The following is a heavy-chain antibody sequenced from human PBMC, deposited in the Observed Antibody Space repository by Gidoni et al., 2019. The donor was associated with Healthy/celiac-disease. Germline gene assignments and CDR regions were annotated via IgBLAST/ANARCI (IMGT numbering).Heavy chain of an antibody. Sequence: QVQLVESGGGVVQPGRSLRLSCAASGFTFSSYGMHWVRQAPGKGLEWVAVIWYDGSNKYYADSVKGRFTISRDNSKNTLYLQMNSLRAEDTAVYYCARDTPFWDTTFQDAFDIWGQGTMVTVSS. J-gene: IGHJ3*02. CDR1: GFTFSSYG. V-gene: IGHV3-33*01. CDR3: ARDTPFWDTTFQDAFDI. CDR2: IWYDGSNK. D-gene: IGHD3-16*01.